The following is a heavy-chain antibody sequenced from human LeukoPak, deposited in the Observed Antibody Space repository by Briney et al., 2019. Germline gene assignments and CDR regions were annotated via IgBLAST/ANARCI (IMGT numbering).Heavy chain of an antibody. V-gene: IGHV4-59*01. J-gene: IGHJ6*02. CDR2: IYYNGNT. Sequence: PSETLSLTCSVSDGSINSYYWNWLRRPPGKGLEWIGYIYYNGNTNYSPSLKSRVTMSVDTSKNLFSLKVSSVTAADTAVYYCARGRSNYYGMDVWGQGTTVTVSS. D-gene: IGHD1-26*01. CDR1: DGSINSYY. CDR3: ARGRSNYYGMDV.